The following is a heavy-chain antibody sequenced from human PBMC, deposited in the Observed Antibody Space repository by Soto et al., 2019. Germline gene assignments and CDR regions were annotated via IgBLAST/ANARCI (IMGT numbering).Heavy chain of an antibody. Sequence: QVQLQESGPGLVKPSETMSLTCTVSGVSISNSYCSWVRQPPGKKLEWIGHIWNSGTTDYNPSLRGRVTMAVDTSKNQVSLRLSPVTATDTAVYYCARGGGSYTTGWYNDYWGQGTLVTVSS. V-gene: IGHV4-4*09. D-gene: IGHD6-19*01. CDR2: IWNSGTT. CDR3: ARGGGSYTTGWYNDY. J-gene: IGHJ4*02. CDR1: GVSISNSY.